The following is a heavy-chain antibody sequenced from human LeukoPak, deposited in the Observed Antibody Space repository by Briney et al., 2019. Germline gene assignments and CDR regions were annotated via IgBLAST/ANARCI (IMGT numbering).Heavy chain of an antibody. CDR3: ARVMDTGYGGKLLGYYYYTDV. Sequence: SETLSLTCTVSGGSINSYYWSWIRQPPGKGLECIGYIHYTGSTNNNPSLKSRVTISVGTSKNQFSLKLSSVTAADTAVYYCARVMDTGYGGKLLGYYYYTDVWGKGTTVTVSS. CDR2: IHYTGST. J-gene: IGHJ6*03. V-gene: IGHV4-59*01. D-gene: IGHD4/OR15-4a*01. CDR1: GGSINSYY.